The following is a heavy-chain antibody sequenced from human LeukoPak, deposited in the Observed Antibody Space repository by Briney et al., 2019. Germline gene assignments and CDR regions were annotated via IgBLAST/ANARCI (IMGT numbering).Heavy chain of an antibody. V-gene: IGHV3-23*01. Sequence: GGSLRLSCAASGFTFSSYAMSWVRQAPGKGLEWVSAISGSGGSTYYADSVKGRFTISRDNSKNTLYLQMNSLRAEDTAVYYCAKRWDDDFWSGYPPRDWFDPWGQGTLVTVSS. CDR2: ISGSGGST. D-gene: IGHD3-3*01. CDR3: AKRWDDDFWSGYPPRDWFDP. J-gene: IGHJ5*02. CDR1: GFTFSSYA.